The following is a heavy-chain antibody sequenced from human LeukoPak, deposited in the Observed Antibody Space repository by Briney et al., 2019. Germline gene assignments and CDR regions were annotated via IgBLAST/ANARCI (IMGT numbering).Heavy chain of an antibody. CDR2: INHSGST. CDR1: GGSFSGYY. J-gene: IGHJ4*02. V-gene: IGHV4-34*01. Sequence: SETLSLTCAVYGGSFSGYYWSWIRQPPGKGLEWIGEINHSGSTNYNPSLKSRVTISVDTSKNQFSLKLSSVTAADTAVYYCARSRYGSGRYGPHFDYWGQGTLVTVSS. CDR3: ARSRYGSGRYGPHFDY. D-gene: IGHD3-10*01.